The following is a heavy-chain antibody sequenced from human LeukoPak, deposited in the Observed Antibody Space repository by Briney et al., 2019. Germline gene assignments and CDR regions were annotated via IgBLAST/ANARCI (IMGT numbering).Heavy chain of an antibody. CDR3: ARGYSSWFFDY. V-gene: IGHV4-34*01. CDR2: INHSGST. J-gene: IGHJ4*02. Sequence: SETLSLTCAVNGGSFSGYYWSWIRQPPGKGLEWIGEINHSGSTNYNPSLKSRVTISVDTSKNQFSLKLSSVTAADTAVYYCARGYSSWFFDYRGQGTLVTVSS. D-gene: IGHD6-13*01. CDR1: GGSFSGYY.